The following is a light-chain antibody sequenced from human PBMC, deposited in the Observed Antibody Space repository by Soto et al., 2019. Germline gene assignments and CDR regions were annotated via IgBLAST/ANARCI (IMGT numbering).Light chain of an antibody. CDR3: QQTNSVPLT. J-gene: IGKJ4*01. V-gene: IGKV1-39*01. Sequence: DIQMTQSPSSLSASVGDRVTITCRASQSLRGYLNWYQQKPGKAHKLLIYAASCLQSGVPTRFSGSGSGTDFTLTISGLQPEDFAVYYCQQTNSVPLTFGGGTKVEIK. CDR1: QSLRGY. CDR2: AAS.